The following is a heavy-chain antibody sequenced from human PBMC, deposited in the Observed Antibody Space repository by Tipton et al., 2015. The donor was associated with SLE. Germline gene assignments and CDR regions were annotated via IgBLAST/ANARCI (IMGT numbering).Heavy chain of an antibody. J-gene: IGHJ4*02. CDR2: IKEDGSAK. V-gene: IGHV3-7*01. CDR1: GFTFSSYW. Sequence: SLRLSCAASGFTFSSYWMNWVRLAPGKGLEWVADIKEDGSAKHYVDSVKDRLTISIDNAKNSLYLQMNSLRDEDTAVYYCAILKYYFYFWGQGALVTVPS. D-gene: IGHD2/OR15-2a*01. CDR3: AILKYYFYF.